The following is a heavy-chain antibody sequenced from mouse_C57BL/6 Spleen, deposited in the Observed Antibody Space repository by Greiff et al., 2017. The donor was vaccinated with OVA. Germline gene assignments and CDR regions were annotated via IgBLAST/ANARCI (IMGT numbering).Heavy chain of an antibody. Sequence: EVQLQQSGTVLARPGASVKMSCKTSGYTFTSYWMHWVKQRPGQGLEWIGAIYPGNSDTSYNQKFKGKAKLTAVTSASTAYMELSSLTNEDSAVYYCTRCLYDYDPYYFDYWGQGTTLTVSS. CDR1: GYTFTSYW. J-gene: IGHJ2*01. CDR2: IYPGNSDT. CDR3: TRCLYDYDPYYFDY. D-gene: IGHD2-4*01. V-gene: IGHV1-5*01.